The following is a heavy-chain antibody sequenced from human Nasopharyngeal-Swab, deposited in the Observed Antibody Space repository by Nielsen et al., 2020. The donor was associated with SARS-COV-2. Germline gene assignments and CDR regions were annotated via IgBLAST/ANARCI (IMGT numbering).Heavy chain of an antibody. CDR3: ARDDHTVVVTAVGHDAFDI. V-gene: IGHV3-48*03. D-gene: IGHD2-21*02. CDR1: GFTFSSYE. CDR2: ISSSGSTI. Sequence: GESLKISCAASGFTFSSYEMNWVRQAPGKGLEWVSYISSSGSTIYYADSVKGRFTISRDNAKNSLYLQMNSLRAEDTAVYYCARDDHTVVVTAVGHDAFDIWSQGTMVTVSS. J-gene: IGHJ3*02.